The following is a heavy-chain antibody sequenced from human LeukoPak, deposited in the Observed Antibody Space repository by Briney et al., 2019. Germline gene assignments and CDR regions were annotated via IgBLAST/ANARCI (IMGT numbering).Heavy chain of an antibody. Sequence: GGSLRLSCAASGFSVSDYSNSWIRQSPGKGPEWISYVMSGRGSTNYADSVKGRFTISRDNAKNSVALQSDGLRADDTAVYFCTRERRGSYYAFESWGQGTLVTVSS. CDR2: VMSGRGST. CDR3: TRERRGSYYAFES. D-gene: IGHD3-10*01. V-gene: IGHV3-11*05. CDR1: GFSVSDYS. J-gene: IGHJ4*02.